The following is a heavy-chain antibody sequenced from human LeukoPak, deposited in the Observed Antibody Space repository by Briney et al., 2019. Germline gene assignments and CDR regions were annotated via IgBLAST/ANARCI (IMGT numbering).Heavy chain of an antibody. D-gene: IGHD6-13*01. CDR2: IYSGGNT. V-gene: IGHV3-53*04. Sequence: GQSLRLSCVASGFTVSSNYMSWVRQAPGKGLECVSVIYSGGNTFYADSVKGRFTISRHNSKNTLYLQMNSLRSEDTAVYYCARVPEMYSSSPDSLWGQGTMVTVSS. CDR3: ARVPEMYSSSPDSL. CDR1: GFTVSSNY. J-gene: IGHJ3*01.